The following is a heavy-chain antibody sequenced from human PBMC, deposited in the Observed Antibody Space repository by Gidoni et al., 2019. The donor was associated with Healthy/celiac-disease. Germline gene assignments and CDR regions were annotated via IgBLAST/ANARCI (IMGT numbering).Heavy chain of an antibody. V-gene: IGHV4-30-2*01. Sequence: QLQLQESGSGLVKPSQTLSLTCAVSGGSISSGGYSWSWIRQPPGKGLEWIGYIYHSGSTYYNPSLKSRVTISVDRSKNQFSLKLSSVTAADTAVYYCARASLGEESSRTYCSSTSCYRGDYYYGMDVWGQGTTVTVSS. CDR3: ARASLGEESSRTYCSSTSCYRGDYYYGMDV. D-gene: IGHD2-2*02. CDR1: GGSISSGGYS. J-gene: IGHJ6*02. CDR2: IYHSGST.